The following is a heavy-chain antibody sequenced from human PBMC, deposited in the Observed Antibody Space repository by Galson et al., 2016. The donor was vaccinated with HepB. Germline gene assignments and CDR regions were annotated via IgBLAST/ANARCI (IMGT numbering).Heavy chain of an antibody. CDR2: INAGNGDT. Sequence: SVKVSCKASGYTFTNYPIHWVRQAPGQRLERMGWINAGNGDTKYSQKFQGRVTITRDTSASTAYMELSSLRSEDTAVYYCARQDYDFWSAIKYYYYYYMDVWGKGTTVTVSS. V-gene: IGHV1-3*01. D-gene: IGHD3-3*01. CDR3: ARQDYDFWSAIKYYYYYYMDV. CDR1: GYTFTNYP. J-gene: IGHJ6*03.